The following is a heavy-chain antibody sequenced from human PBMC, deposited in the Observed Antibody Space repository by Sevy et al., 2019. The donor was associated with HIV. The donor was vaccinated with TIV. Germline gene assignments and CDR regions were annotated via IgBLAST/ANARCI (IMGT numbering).Heavy chain of an antibody. V-gene: IGHV3-30*02. CDR3: AKDLAGPGTRYFDV. J-gene: IGHJ4*02. D-gene: IGHD6-13*01. Sequence: GGSLRLSCTASGFTFSNFGMHWVRQVPGKGLEWVTFIRYDGSDKYYAASVKGRFTISRDDSKNTLYLQMDSLRPEDMAIYYCAKDLAGPGTRYFDVWGQGALVTVSS. CDR2: IRYDGSDK. CDR1: GFTFSNFG.